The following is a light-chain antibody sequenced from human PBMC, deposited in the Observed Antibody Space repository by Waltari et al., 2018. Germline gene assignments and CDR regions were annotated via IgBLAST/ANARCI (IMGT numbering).Light chain of an antibody. Sequence: EIVLTQSPATLSLSPGETATLSCRASQSVRNFFAWYKQKPGKAPRLLIYDASKRANGIPGRFSGSGSGTDFTLTISSLEPVDFAVYYCQQRATRTFGQGTKVEIK. CDR1: QSVRNF. J-gene: IGKJ2*01. CDR2: DAS. CDR3: QQRATRT. V-gene: IGKV3-11*01.